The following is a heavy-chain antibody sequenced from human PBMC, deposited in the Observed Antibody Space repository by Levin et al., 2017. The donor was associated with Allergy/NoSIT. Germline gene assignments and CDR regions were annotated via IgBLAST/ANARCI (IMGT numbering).Heavy chain of an antibody. D-gene: IGHD6-19*01. Sequence: GGSLRLSCAASGFTFSSYSMNWVRQAPGKGPEWVSTISSHSIYIYYADSVRGRFTISRDNAKNSLDLQMNSLRGEDTAVYYCARDLSSGNPGGFDYWGQGSLVTVSS. CDR3: ARDLSSGNPGGFDY. J-gene: IGHJ4*02. V-gene: IGHV3-21*01. CDR1: GFTFSSYS. CDR2: ISSHSIYI.